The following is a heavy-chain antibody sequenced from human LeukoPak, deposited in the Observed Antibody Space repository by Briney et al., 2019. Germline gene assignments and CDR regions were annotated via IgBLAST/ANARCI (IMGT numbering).Heavy chain of an antibody. D-gene: IGHD3-16*01. CDR3: ARDNDSRDPPHFDY. V-gene: IGHV3-30*02. CDR2: IRYDGSNK. CDR1: GFTFSSYG. J-gene: IGHJ4*02. Sequence: GGSLRLSCAASGFTFSSYGMHWVRQAPGKGLEWVAFIRYDGSNKYYADSVKGRFTISRDNSKNTLYLQMNSLRAEDTAVYYCARDNDSRDPPHFDYWGQGTLVTVSS.